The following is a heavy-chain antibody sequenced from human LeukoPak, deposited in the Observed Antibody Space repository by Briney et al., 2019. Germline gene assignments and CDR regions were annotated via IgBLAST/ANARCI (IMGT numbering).Heavy chain of an antibody. CDR2: MNPNSGNT. V-gene: IGHV1-8*01. CDR1: GYTFTSYD. D-gene: IGHD6-13*01. Sequence: GASVKVSCKASGYTFTSYDINWVRQATGQGLEWMGWMNPNSGNTGYAQKFQGRVTMTRNTSISTAYMEVSSLRSEDTAVYYCARVRSIVAAGTWFDTWGQGTLVTVSS. CDR3: ARVRSIVAAGTWFDT. J-gene: IGHJ5*02.